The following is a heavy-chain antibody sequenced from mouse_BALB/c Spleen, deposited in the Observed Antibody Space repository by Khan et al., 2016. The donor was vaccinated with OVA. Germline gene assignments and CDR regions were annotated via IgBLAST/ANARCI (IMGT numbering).Heavy chain of an antibody. CDR1: GYIFIDYN. CDR2: ISPGSGNT. J-gene: IGHJ3*01. CDR3: AQEWGSWFPY. D-gene: IGHD1-3*01. Sequence: QVQLQQSGTELARPGASVKLSCKASGYIFIDYNINWVKQRTGQGLEWIGEISPGSGNTYYNEKFKGKATLTADKSSSTAYMQLSSLTSEDSAVYVCAQEWGSWFPYWGQGTLITVSA. V-gene: IGHV1-77*01.